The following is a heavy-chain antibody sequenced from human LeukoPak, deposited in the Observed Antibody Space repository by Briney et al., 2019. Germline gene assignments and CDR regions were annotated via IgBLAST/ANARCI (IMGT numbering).Heavy chain of an antibody. D-gene: IGHD2-15*01. J-gene: IGHJ4*02. CDR2: MNPNSGNT. V-gene: IGHV1-8*01. CDR3: ARRLGYCSDGSCYSLNY. Sequence: ASVKVSCKASGYTFTSYDINRVRQATGQGLEWMGWMNPNSGNTGYAQKFQGRVAMTRNSSISTAYMELSSLRSEDTAVYYCARRLGYCSDGSCYSLNYWGQGTLVTVSS. CDR1: GYTFTSYD.